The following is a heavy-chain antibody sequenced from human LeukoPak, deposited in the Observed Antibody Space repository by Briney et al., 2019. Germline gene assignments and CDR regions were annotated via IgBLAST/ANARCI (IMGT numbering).Heavy chain of an antibody. CDR2: IYYSGST. D-gene: IGHD3-22*01. CDR1: GGSISSYY. V-gene: IGHV4-59*08. CDR3: ARHDSTYYFDY. J-gene: IGHJ4*02. Sequence: SETLSLTCTVSGGSISSYYWSWIRQPPGKGLKWIGYIYYSGSTNYNPSLKSRVTILVDTSKNQFSLKLSSVTAADTAVYYCARHDSTYYFDYWGQGTLVTVSS.